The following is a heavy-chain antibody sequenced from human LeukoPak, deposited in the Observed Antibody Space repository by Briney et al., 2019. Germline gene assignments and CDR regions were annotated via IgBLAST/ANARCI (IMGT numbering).Heavy chain of an antibody. V-gene: IGHV1-2*04. Sequence: GASVKVSCKASGYTFTGYYMHWVRQAPGQGLEWMGWINPNSGGTNYAQKFQGWVTMTRDTSISTAYMELSRLRSDDTAVYYCARGIADSRGDWFDPWGQGTLVTVSS. CDR3: ARGIADSRGDWFDP. J-gene: IGHJ5*02. D-gene: IGHD2/OR15-2a*01. CDR1: GYTFTGYY. CDR2: INPNSGGT.